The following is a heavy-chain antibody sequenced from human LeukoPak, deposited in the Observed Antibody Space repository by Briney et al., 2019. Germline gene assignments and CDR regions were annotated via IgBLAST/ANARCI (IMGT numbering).Heavy chain of an antibody. CDR2: INAGNGNT. D-gene: IGHD6-13*01. CDR3: ARDQGSSPAGY. J-gene: IGHJ4*02. CDR1: GYMFTSYG. V-gene: IGHV1-3*01. Sequence: ASVKVSCKASGYMFTSYGISWVRQAPGQGLEWMGWINAGNGNTKYSQKFQGRVTITRDTSASTAYMELSSLRSEDTAVYYCARDQGSSPAGYWGQGTLVTVSS.